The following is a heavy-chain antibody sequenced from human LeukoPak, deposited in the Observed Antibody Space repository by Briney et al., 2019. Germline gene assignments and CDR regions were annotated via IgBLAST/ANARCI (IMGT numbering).Heavy chain of an antibody. CDR2: ISYDGSNK. Sequence: GGSLRLSCAASGFTFSSYAMHWVRQAPGKGLEWVAVISYDGSNKYYADSVKGRFTISRDNSKNTLYLQMNSLRAEDTAVYYCAATNHAFDVWGQGTMVTVSS. V-gene: IGHV3-30-3*01. CDR3: AATNHAFDV. J-gene: IGHJ3*01. CDR1: GFTFSSYA.